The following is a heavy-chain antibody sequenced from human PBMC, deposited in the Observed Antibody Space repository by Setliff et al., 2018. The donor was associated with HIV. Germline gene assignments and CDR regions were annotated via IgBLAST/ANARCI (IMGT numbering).Heavy chain of an antibody. CDR1: GFTFNIYY. Sequence: TGGSLRLSCAASGFTFNIYYLSWVRQAPGKGLEWVGKINQDESEQFYVDSVRGRFTISRDNAKNSLYLQMNSLRAEDTAVYFCARVKASWYMDVWGKGTTVTVSS. CDR3: ARVKASWYMDV. J-gene: IGHJ6*03. CDR2: INQDESEQ. V-gene: IGHV3-7*03.